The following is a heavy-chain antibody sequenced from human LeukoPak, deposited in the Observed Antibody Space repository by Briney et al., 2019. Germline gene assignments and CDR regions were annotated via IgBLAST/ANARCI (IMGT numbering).Heavy chain of an antibody. CDR1: GDSISSYY. CDR3: ARGPLGSGYTYFDY. CDR2: IYYTGNT. Sequence: SETLSLTCTVSGDSISSYYWSWIRQPPGKGLEWIGYIYYTGNTNSNPSLKSRVTISVDTSKNQFSLKLNSVTAADTAVYYCARGPLGSGYTYFDYWGQGTLVTVSS. V-gene: IGHV4-59*01. D-gene: IGHD5-12*01. J-gene: IGHJ4*02.